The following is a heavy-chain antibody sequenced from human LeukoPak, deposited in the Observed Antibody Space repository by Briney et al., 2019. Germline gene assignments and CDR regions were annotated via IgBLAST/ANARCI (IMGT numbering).Heavy chain of an antibody. V-gene: IGHV4-59*01. J-gene: IGHJ4*02. CDR3: ARDSNGDYDSHLFEV. Sequence: SETLSLTCTVSGGSISSYYWSWIRQPPGKGLEWIGYIYYSGSTNYNPSLKSRVTISVDTSKNQFSLKLASVTAADTAVYYCARDSNGDYDSHLFEVWGQGTLVTVSS. D-gene: IGHD4-17*01. CDR2: IYYSGST. CDR1: GGSISSYY.